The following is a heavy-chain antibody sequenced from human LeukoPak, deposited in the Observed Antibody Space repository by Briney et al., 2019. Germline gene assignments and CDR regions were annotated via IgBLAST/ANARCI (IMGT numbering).Heavy chain of an antibody. CDR1: GGSISTGSYY. CDR2: ISSSGNT. CDR3: ARHSRGSTIFWDY. V-gene: IGHV4-39*01. D-gene: IGHD3-9*01. Sequence: SETLSLTCTVSGGSISTGSYYWGWVRQPPGKGLEWIGSISSSGNTYSSVSLKSRGTIPVDTSKNQFSLRLSSVTAADTAVYFCARHSRGSTIFWDYWGQGTLVTVSS. J-gene: IGHJ4*02.